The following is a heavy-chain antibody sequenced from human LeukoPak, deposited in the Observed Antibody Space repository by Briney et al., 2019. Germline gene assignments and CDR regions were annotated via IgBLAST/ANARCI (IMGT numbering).Heavy chain of an antibody. CDR3: AKRGPAVIGAFDI. D-gene: IGHD2/OR15-2a*01. V-gene: IGHV3-20*04. Sequence: GGSLRLSCAASGFTFDGYGMSWVRQAPGKGLEWVSGINWNGGSTGYADSVKGRFTISRDNAKNSLYLQMNSLRAEDTALYYCAKRGPAVIGAFDIWGQGTMVTVSS. CDR1: GFTFDGYG. J-gene: IGHJ3*02. CDR2: INWNGGST.